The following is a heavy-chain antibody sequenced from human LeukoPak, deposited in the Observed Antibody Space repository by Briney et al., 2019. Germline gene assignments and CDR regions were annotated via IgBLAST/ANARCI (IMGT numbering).Heavy chain of an antibody. J-gene: IGHJ6*03. CDR2: IYYSGST. Sequence: PSQTLSLTCTVSGGSISSGDYYWSWIRQPPGKGLEWIGYIYYSGSTYYNPSLKSRVTISVDTSKNQFSLKLSSVTAADTAVYYCARDPYSSSARPYYYYMDVWGKGTTATVSS. CDR1: GGSISSGDYY. D-gene: IGHD6-6*01. V-gene: IGHV4-30-4*08. CDR3: ARDPYSSSARPYYYYMDV.